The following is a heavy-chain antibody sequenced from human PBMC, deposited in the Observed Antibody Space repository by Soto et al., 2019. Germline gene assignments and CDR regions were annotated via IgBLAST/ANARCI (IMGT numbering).Heavy chain of an antibody. CDR1: GFTFSSYL. CDR3: ARDGGSSSWHALDI. D-gene: IGHD6-13*01. CDR2: IYPDGTTQ. J-gene: IGHJ3*02. Sequence: QVQLVESGGGVVQPGESLRLSCAASGFTFSSYLMHWVRQAPGKGLEWVAIIYPDGTTQYYGDSVKGRFIISRDNSKSTLYVQMNSLRVEDTAVYLCARDGGSSSWHALDIWGQGTMVTVSS. V-gene: IGHV3-33*01.